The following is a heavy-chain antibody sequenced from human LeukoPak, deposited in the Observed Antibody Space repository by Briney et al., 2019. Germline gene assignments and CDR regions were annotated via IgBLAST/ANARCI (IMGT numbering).Heavy chain of an antibody. CDR2: FDPEQAKT. CDR3: ATARPYSGYVYFDY. CDR1: GDSLTDLN. J-gene: IGHJ4*02. V-gene: IGHV1-24*01. D-gene: IGHD5-12*01. Sequence: ASVKVSCKVSGDSLTDLNIQWVRQAPGKGLECLGGFDPEQAKTIYAQNFQGRVTMTEDASTDTAYMELKSLKSEDTAVYYCATARPYSGYVYFDYWGQGTLVTVSS.